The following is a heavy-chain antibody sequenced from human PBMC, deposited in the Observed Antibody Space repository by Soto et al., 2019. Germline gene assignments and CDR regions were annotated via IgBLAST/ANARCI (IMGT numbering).Heavy chain of an antibody. CDR1: GGTFSSYA. J-gene: IGHJ6*02. Sequence: QVQLVQSGAEVKKPGSSVKVSCKASGGTFSSYAISWVRQAPGQGLEWMGGIIPIFGTANYAQKLQGRVTITADESTSTAYMELSILRSEDTAVYYCASVLELLYYYGMDVWGQGTTVTVSS. CDR2: IIPIFGTA. V-gene: IGHV1-69*12. CDR3: ASVLELLYYYGMDV. D-gene: IGHD1-7*01.